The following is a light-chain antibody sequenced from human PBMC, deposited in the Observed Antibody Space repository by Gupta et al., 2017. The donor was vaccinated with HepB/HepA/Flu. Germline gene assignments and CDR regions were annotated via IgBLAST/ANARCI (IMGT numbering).Light chain of an antibody. J-gene: IGKJ4*01. CDR2: RVA. CDR1: QSLVYSDGNTF. Sequence: VVMPPSPLFLPVTLGQPASISCRSRQSLVYSDGNTFLHSFQQRPGQSPRRLIDRVANRDSGGPERFSGSGSGTECTRKSSRVEAEDVGMDYCVQGTHWPLTCGGGTKVEIK. CDR3: VQGTHWPLT. V-gene: IGKV2-30*01.